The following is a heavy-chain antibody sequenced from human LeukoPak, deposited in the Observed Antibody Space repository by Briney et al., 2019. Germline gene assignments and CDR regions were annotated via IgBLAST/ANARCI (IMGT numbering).Heavy chain of an antibody. CDR3: ARDRVGKGLAARPCWFDP. D-gene: IGHD6-6*01. CDR2: IYSGGST. CDR1: GFTVSSNY. Sequence: GGSLRLSCAASGFTVSSNYMSWVRQAPGKGLEWVSVIYSGGSTYYADSVKGRFTISRDNSKNTLYLQMNSLRAEDTAVYYCARDRVGKGLAARPCWFDPWGQGTLVTVSS. V-gene: IGHV3-53*01. J-gene: IGHJ5*02.